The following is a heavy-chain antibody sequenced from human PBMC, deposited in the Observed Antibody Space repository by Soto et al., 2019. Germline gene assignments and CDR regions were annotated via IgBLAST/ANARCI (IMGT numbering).Heavy chain of an antibody. D-gene: IGHD2-21*01. V-gene: IGHV3-7*03. CDR3: ARKDVVSYYYAMDV. J-gene: IGHJ6*02. CDR1: GFTFSRYW. CDR2: ISEDGGEK. Sequence: GGSLRLSCAASGFTFSRYWMTWVRQAPGKGLEWVANISEDGGEKHYVDSMKGRFTISRDNAKNSLYLQMNSLRAEDTAVYYCARKDVVSYYYAMDVWGQGTTVTVSS.